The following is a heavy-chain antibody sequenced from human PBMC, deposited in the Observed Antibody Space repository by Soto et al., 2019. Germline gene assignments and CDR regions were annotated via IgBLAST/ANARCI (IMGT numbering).Heavy chain of an antibody. J-gene: IGHJ4*02. V-gene: IGHV3-30-3*01. Sequence: QVQLVESGGGVVQPGRSLRLSCAASGFTFSSYAMHWVRQAPGKGLEWVAVISYDGSNKYYADSVKGRFTISRDNSKNTLYLQMNSLRAEDTAVYYCARVRWGPWNSLEWLLWGPFDYWGQGTLVTVSS. D-gene: IGHD3-3*01. CDR3: ARVRWGPWNSLEWLLWGPFDY. CDR1: GFTFSSYA. CDR2: ISYDGSNK.